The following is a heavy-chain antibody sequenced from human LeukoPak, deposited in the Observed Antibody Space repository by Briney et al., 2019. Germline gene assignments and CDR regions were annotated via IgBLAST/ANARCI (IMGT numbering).Heavy chain of an antibody. Sequence: ASVKVSCKASGYTFTSYGITWVRQAPGQGLEWMGWISAYNGNTNYAQKLQGRVAMTTDTSTSTVYMEMSSLRPEDTAVYYCAREESGGLFDYWGQGTLLTVSS. D-gene: IGHD3-16*01. J-gene: IGHJ4*02. CDR1: GYTFTSYG. V-gene: IGHV1-18*01. CDR3: AREESGGLFDY. CDR2: ISAYNGNT.